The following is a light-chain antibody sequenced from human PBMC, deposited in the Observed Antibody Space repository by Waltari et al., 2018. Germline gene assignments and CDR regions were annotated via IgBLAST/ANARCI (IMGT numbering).Light chain of an antibody. CDR3: AAWDDSLSGDV. CDR2: SNN. J-gene: IGLJ1*01. CDR1: ASNIGRNT. Sequence: QSVLTQPPSASGTPGQRVTISCSGSASNIGRNTVNWYQPLPGTAPKLLIYSNNQRHSRVPDRFSGSKSATSASLVISGLKSEDEAEYYCAAWDDSLSGDVFGTGTKVTVL. V-gene: IGLV1-44*01.